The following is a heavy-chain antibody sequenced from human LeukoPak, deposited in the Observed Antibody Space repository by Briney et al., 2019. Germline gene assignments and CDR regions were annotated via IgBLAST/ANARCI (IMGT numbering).Heavy chain of an antibody. CDR1: GDSIITNDFF. J-gene: IGHJ6*02. Sequence: SETLSLTCVVSGDSIITNDFFWGWVRQPPGKALEWLGSTYQISPLKSRVTIAVDTSRNEFSLRLTSVTAADTAVYFCARVLGRFQEAMDVWGQGTTVTVSS. CDR2: T. V-gene: IGHV4-39*07. D-gene: IGHD1-26*01. CDR3: ARVLGRFQEAMDV.